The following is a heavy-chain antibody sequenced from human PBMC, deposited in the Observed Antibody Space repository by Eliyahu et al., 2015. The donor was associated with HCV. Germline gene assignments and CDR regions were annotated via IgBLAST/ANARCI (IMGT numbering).Heavy chain of an antibody. Sequence: QVQLQXSGPGLVKPSETLSLTCXVSGGSVSSSYWSWIRQPAGKGLEWIGRIYTSGRNNYNPSLKSRVTMSVDTSKNQVSLKMTSVTAADTAVYYCANEVRVAGNFDSWGQGTLVTVSS. CDR2: IYTSGRN. CDR3: ANEVRVAGNFDS. J-gene: IGHJ4*02. CDR1: GGSVSSSY. V-gene: IGHV4-4*07. D-gene: IGHD6-19*01.